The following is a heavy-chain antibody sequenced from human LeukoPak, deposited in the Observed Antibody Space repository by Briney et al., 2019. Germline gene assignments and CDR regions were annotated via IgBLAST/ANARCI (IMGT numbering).Heavy chain of an antibody. CDR3: ARGTAVTKDY. V-gene: IGHV4-34*01. J-gene: IGHJ4*02. CDR1: GGSFSGYY. Sequence: SETLSLTCAVYGGSFSGYYWSWIRQPPGKGLEWIGEINHSGSTNYNPSLKSRVTISVDTSKNQFSLKLSSVTAADTAVYYCARGTAVTKDYWGQGTLVTVSS. D-gene: IGHD4-17*01. CDR2: INHSGST.